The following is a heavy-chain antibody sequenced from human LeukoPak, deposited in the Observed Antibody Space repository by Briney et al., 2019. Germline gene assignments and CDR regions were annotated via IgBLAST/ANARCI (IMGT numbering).Heavy chain of an antibody. J-gene: IGHJ4*02. V-gene: IGHV5-51*01. CDR1: GYSFTRYW. CDR3: ARQMVYAIAPDY. CDR2: IYPGDSDT. D-gene: IGHD2-8*01. Sequence: GESLKISCKGSGYSFTRYWIGWVRQMPGKGLEWMGIIYPGDSDTRYSPSFQGQATLSADKSSSTAYLQWSSLKASDSATYYCARQMVYAIAPDYWGQGTLVTVSS.